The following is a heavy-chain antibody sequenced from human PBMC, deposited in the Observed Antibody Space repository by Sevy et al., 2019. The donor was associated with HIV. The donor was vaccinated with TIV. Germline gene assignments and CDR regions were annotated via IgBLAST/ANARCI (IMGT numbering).Heavy chain of an antibody. Sequence: GGSLRLSCAASEFTFNNYGMHWVRQAPGKGLEWVALISNDGSNEYYADSVKGRFTISRDNFKNTLYLQMNSLRAEDTALYQCPRPRAYYKNYYYGMDVWGQGTTVTASS. CDR1: EFTFNNYG. CDR2: ISNDGSNE. CDR3: PRPRAYYKNYYYGMDV. D-gene: IGHD3-10*01. V-gene: IGHV3-30*03. J-gene: IGHJ6*02.